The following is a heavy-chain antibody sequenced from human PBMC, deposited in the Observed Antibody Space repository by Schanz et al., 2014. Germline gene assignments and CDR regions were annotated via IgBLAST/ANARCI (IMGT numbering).Heavy chain of an antibody. Sequence: QAQLMESGGGVVQPGTSLILSCSVSGFSLNTYGIHWFRQPAGKGLEWVAVIWNNGVTKYYADSVRGRFTISRDSGQNSLYLQMNSLRAGDTAVYFCARAHGNNWYGKGLDYWGQGTQVTVSS. CDR3: ARAHGNNWYGKGLDY. CDR2: IWNNGVTK. J-gene: IGHJ4*02. D-gene: IGHD1-1*01. V-gene: IGHV3-33*01. CDR1: GFSLNTYG.